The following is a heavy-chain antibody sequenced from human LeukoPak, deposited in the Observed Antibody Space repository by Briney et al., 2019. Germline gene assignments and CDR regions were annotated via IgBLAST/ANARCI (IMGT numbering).Heavy chain of an antibody. V-gene: IGHV3-23*01. J-gene: IGHJ4*02. CDR3: ANFGGYSYGQRYYFDY. CDR2: ISGSGGST. D-gene: IGHD5-18*01. CDR1: GFAFSSYA. Sequence: GGSLRLSCAASGFAFSSYAMSWVRQAPGKGLEWVPAISGSGGSTYYADSVKGRFTISRDNSKNTLYLQMNSLRAEDTAVYYCANFGGYSYGQRYYFDYWGQGTLVTVSS.